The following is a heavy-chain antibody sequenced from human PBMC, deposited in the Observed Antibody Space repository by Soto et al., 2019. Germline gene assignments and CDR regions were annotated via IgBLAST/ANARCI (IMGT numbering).Heavy chain of an antibody. D-gene: IGHD3-16*02. Sequence: SETLSLTCAVYGGSFSGYYWSWIRQPPGKGLEWIGEINHSGSTNYNPSLKSRVTISVDTSKNQFSLKLSSVTAADTAVYYCARGSEKVLIGGVIASPFDYWGQGTLVTVSS. V-gene: IGHV4-34*01. CDR3: ARGSEKVLIGGVIASPFDY. J-gene: IGHJ4*02. CDR1: GGSFSGYY. CDR2: INHSGST.